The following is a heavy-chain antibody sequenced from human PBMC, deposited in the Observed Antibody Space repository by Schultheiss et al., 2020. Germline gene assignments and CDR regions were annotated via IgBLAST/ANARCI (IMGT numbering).Heavy chain of an antibody. J-gene: IGHJ4*02. CDR1: GFTFRSYE. D-gene: IGHD1-7*01. V-gene: IGHV3-64D*06. Sequence: GGSLRLSCAASGFTFRSYEMNWVRQAPGKGLEYVSAISSNGGSTYYADSVKGRFTISRDNSKNTLYLQMSSLRAEDTAVYYCARDLRTGTFDYWGQGTLVTVSS. CDR3: ARDLRTGTFDY. CDR2: ISSNGGST.